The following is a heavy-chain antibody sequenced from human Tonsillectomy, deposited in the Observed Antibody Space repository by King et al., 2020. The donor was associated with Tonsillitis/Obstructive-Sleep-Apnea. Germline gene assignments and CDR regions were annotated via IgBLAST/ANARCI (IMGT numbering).Heavy chain of an antibody. J-gene: IGHJ4*02. CDR2: IYPRDSDT. CDR3: ASQSSGWLDY. CDR1: GYRFTNYW. Sequence: QLVQSGAEVKKPGESLKISCKGSGYRFTNYWIAWVRQMPGKGLELMGSIYPRDSDTRYSPSFQGHVTISVDKSISSAYLQWSSLRASDTAMYYCASQSSGWLDYWGQGTLVTVSS. V-gene: IGHV5-51*01. D-gene: IGHD6-19*01.